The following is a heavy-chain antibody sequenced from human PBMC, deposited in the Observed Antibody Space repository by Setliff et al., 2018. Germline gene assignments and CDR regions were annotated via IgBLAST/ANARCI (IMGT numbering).Heavy chain of an antibody. CDR3: ARDNTIVGATDY. CDR2: ISDSGYT. J-gene: IGHJ4*02. D-gene: IGHD1-26*01. V-gene: IGHV4-59*01. Sequence: SETLSLTCIVSGGSISNYYWSWIRQPPGKGLEWIGYISDSGYTNYNPALKSRVTMSVDTSKNEVSLKLSSVTAADTAVYYCARDNTIVGATDYWGQGALVTVSS. CDR1: GGSISNYY.